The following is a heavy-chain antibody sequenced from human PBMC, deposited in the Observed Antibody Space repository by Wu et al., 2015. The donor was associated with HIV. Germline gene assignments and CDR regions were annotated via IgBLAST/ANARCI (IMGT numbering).Heavy chain of an antibody. V-gene: IGHV1-46*01. Sequence: QVQLVQSGAEVKKPGASVKVSCKASGYTFTSYYMHWVRQAPGQGLEWMGIINPSGGSTSYAQKFQGRVTMTRDTSTSTVYMELSSLRSEDTAVYYCAKVSPEAYCTYGLCFLDFWGQGTLVTVSS. CDR3: AKVSPEAYCTYGLCFLDF. D-gene: IGHD2-8*01. CDR2: INPSGGST. CDR1: GYTFTSYY. J-gene: IGHJ4*02.